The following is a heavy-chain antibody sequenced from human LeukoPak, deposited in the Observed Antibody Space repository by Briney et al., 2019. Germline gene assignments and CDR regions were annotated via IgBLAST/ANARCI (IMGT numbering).Heavy chain of an antibody. V-gene: IGHV3-23*01. D-gene: IGHD3-10*01. CDR2: ISGSGGST. J-gene: IGHJ4*02. CDR1: GFTFSSYA. Sequence: GGSLRLSCAASGFTFSSYAMSWVRQAPGKGLEWVSAISGSGGSTYYADSVKGRFTISRDNSKNTLYLQMNSLRAEDTAVYYCARGRLAPYFGDDFWGQGPLVTVSS. CDR3: ARGRLAPYFGDDF.